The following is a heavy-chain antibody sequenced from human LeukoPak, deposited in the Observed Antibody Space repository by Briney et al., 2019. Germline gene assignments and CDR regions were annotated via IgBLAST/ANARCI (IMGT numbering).Heavy chain of an antibody. J-gene: IGHJ4*02. V-gene: IGHV3-21*01. D-gene: IGHD5-24*01. CDR2: IGSYSDYI. CDR3: ARDLIGRPREGYFDY. Sequence: GGSLRLSCAASGFTFSNYEMNWVRQAPGKGLEWVSSIGSYSDYIYYADSVKGRFSISRDNAKNSVYLQMNSLRAEDTAVYYCARDLIGRPREGYFDYWGQGILVTVSS. CDR1: GFTFSNYE.